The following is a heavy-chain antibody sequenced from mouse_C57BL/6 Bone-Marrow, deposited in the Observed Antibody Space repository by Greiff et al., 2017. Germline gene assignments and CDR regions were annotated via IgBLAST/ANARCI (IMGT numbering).Heavy chain of an antibody. D-gene: IGHD2-2*01. J-gene: IGHJ4*01. Sequence: EVHLVESGGGLVQPGGSLKLSCAASGFTFSDYYMYWVRQTPEKRLEWVAYISNGGGSTYYPDTVKGRFTISRDNAKNTLYLQMSRLKSEDTAMYYCARLPLYYGYDGYAMDYWGQGTSVTVSS. V-gene: IGHV5-12*01. CDR2: ISNGGGST. CDR1: GFTFSDYY. CDR3: ARLPLYYGYDGYAMDY.